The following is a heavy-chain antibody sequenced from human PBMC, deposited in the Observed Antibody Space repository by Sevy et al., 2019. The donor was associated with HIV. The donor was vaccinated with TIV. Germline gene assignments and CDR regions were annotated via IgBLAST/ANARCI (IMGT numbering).Heavy chain of an antibody. CDR3: TLLEGYCSSTSCPFHFDY. V-gene: IGHV3-30-3*01. D-gene: IGHD2-2*01. Sequence: GGSLRLSCAASGFTFSSYAMHWVRQAPGKGLEWVAVISYDGSNKYYADSVKGRFTISRDNSKNTLYLQMNSLRAEDTAVYYCTLLEGYCSSTSCPFHFDYWDQGTLVTVSS. CDR2: ISYDGSNK. J-gene: IGHJ4*02. CDR1: GFTFSSYA.